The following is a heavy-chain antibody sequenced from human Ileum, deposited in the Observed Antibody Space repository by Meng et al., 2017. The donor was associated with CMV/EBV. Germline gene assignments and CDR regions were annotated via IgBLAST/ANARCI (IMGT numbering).Heavy chain of an antibody. D-gene: IGHD1-1*01. CDR2: INHSGST. CDR3: AGSRPGAAGGNFDF. CDR1: GGSFSGYY. V-gene: IGHV4-34*01. Sequence: SQTLSLTCGVFGGSFSGYYRSWIRQPPGKGPEWIGEINHSGSTTYTPSLKSRATISLDTSKNQFSLRLNSVTAADTAVYYCAGSRPGAAGGNFDFCGQGTLVVASS. J-gene: IGHJ4*02.